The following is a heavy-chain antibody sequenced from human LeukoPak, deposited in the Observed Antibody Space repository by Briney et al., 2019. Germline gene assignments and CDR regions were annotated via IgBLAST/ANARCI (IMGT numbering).Heavy chain of an antibody. V-gene: IGHV3-30*18. CDR3: AKDRGSGSTELDY. J-gene: IGHJ4*02. D-gene: IGHD3-10*01. Sequence: GGSLRLSCAASGFTFSSYGMHWVRQAPGKGLEWVAVISYGGSNKYYADSVKGRFTISRDNSKNTLYLQMNSLRAEDTAVYYCAKDRGSGSTELDYWGQGTLVTVSS. CDR2: ISYGGSNK. CDR1: GFTFSSYG.